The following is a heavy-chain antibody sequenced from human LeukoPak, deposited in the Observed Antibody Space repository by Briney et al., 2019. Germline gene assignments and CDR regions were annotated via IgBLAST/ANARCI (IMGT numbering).Heavy chain of an antibody. V-gene: IGHV3-64*04. D-gene: IGHD3-16*01. CDR1: GFTFSSYA. CDR3: VRLGPGGYYFDD. Sequence: PGGSLRLSCSASGFTFSSYAMHWVRQAPGKGLEYVSAISSSGDSTYYADSVKGRFTISRDNSKNTLYLQMNSLRAEDTAVYYCVRLGPGGYYFDDWGQGTLVTVSS. CDR2: ISSSGDST. J-gene: IGHJ4*02.